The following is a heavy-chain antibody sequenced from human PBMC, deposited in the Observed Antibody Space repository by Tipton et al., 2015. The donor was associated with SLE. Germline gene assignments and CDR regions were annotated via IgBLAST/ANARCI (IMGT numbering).Heavy chain of an antibody. V-gene: IGHV1-18*04. Sequence: QVQLVQSGAEVKKPGASVKVSCKASGYTFTSYGISWVRQAPGQGLEWMGWISAYNGNTNYAQKLQGRVTMTTDTSTSTAYMELRSLRSDVTAVYYCARATLTMVRGVHAFDIWGQGTMVTVSS. D-gene: IGHD3-10*01. CDR3: ARATLTMVRGVHAFDI. CDR2: ISAYNGNT. J-gene: IGHJ3*02. CDR1: GYTFTSYG.